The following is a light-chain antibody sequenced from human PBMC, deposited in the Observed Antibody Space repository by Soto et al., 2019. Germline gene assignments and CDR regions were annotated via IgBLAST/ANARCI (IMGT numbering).Light chain of an antibody. CDR2: LNSDGSH. V-gene: IGLV4-69*01. J-gene: IGLJ2*01. CDR1: SGHSNYA. Sequence: QLVLTQSPSASASLGASVKLTCTLSSGHSNYAIAWHQQQPEKGPRFLMKLNSDGSHSKGDGIPDRFSGSSSGAERYLTISTLQSADEADYYCQTWVTGIHIFGGGTKLTVL. CDR3: QTWVTGIHI.